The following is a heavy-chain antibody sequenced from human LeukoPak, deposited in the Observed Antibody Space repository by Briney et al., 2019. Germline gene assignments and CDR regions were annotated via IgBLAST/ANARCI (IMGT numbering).Heavy chain of an antibody. V-gene: IGHV3-23*01. D-gene: IGHD6-13*01. J-gene: IGHJ3*02. CDR3: ARDQRPIAAAGTKSAFDI. CDR1: GFTFSSYA. Sequence: PGGSLRLSCAASGFTFSSYAMSWVRQAPGKGLEWVSAISGSGGSTYYADSVKGRFTISRDNSKNSLYLQMNSLRAEDTAVYYCARDQRPIAAAGTKSAFDIWGQGTMVTVSS. CDR2: ISGSGGST.